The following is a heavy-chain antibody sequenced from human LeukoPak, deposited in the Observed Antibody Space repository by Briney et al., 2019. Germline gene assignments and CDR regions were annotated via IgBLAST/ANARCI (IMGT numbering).Heavy chain of an antibody. CDR2: VYYSGTT. V-gene: IGHV4-59*11. J-gene: IGHJ5*02. CDR1: GDSISSHY. CDR3: ARVVETIQWATWFDP. Sequence: SDTLSLTCSVSGDSISSHYWGWIRQTPGKGLEWIGYVYYSGTTVYNPSLRSRVTVSVDTSKNEFSLKLSSMTTVDTAVYYCARVVETIQWATWFDPWGQGTLVTVSS. D-gene: IGHD5-24*01.